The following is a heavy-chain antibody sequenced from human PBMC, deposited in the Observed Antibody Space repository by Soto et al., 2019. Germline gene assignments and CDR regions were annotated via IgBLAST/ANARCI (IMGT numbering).Heavy chain of an antibody. CDR2: IYYSGST. V-gene: IGHV4-39*01. D-gene: IGHD3-16*02. CDR3: ARQGQYYDYVWGSYRYNWFDP. CDR1: GGSISSSSYY. J-gene: IGHJ5*02. Sequence: LSLTCTVSGGSISSSSYYWGWIRQPPGKGLEWIGSIYYSGSTYYNPSLKSRVTISVDTSKNQFSLKLSSVTAADTAVYYCARQGQYYDYVWGSYRYNWFDPWGQGTLVTVSS.